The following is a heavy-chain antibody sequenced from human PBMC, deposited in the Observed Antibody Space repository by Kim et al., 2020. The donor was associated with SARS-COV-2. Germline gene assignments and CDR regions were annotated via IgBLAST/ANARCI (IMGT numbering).Heavy chain of an antibody. CDR1: GFTFSDYY. CDR3: ARDSTVTTFRRYPWYYGMDV. CDR2: ISSSSSYT. J-gene: IGHJ6*02. Sequence: GGSLRLSCAASGFTFSDYYMSWIRQAPGKGLEWVSYISSSSSYTNYADSVKGRFTISRDNAKNSLYLQMNSLRAEDTAVYYCARDSTVTTFRRYPWYYGMDVWGQGTTVTVSS. V-gene: IGHV3-11*05. D-gene: IGHD4-17*01.